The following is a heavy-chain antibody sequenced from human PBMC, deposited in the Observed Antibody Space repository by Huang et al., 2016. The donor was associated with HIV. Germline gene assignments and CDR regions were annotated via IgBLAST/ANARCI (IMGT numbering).Heavy chain of an antibody. V-gene: IGHV1-18*01. Sequence: QIQLVQSGPEVKKPGASVKDSCTASGYTFRVAGISWVRQAPGQGPEWMGWVSAYSGYTNYSQKFQGRGTMTADTSASTAYMDLRSLTSDDTAVYYCARVPSDHFSDYWGQGTLVTVSS. CDR3: ARVPSDHFSDY. CDR1: GYTFRVAG. CDR2: VSAYSGYT. J-gene: IGHJ4*02.